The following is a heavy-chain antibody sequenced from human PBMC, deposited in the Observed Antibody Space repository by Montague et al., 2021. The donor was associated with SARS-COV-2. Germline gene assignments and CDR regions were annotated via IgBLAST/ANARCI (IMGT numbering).Heavy chain of an antibody. CDR1: GGSISSGGYD. V-gene: IGHV4-31*03. CDR2: IYYSGST. D-gene: IGHD5-12*01. J-gene: IGHJ6*02. Sequence: TLSLTCTVSGGSISSGGYDWSWIRQHPGKGLEWIGYIYYSGSTYYXXXLKSRVTISVDTSKNQFSLKLSSVTAADTAVYYCARVEFDGGYDSVPLDVWGQGTTVTVSS. CDR3: ARVEFDGGYDSVPLDV.